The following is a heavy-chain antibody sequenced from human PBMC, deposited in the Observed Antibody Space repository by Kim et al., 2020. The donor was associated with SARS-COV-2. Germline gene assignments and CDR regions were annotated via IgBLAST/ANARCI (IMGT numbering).Heavy chain of an antibody. V-gene: IGHV4-39*01. CDR1: GGSISSSSYY. CDR3: AGHRKLRNWFDP. Sequence: SETLSLTCTVSGGSISSSSYYWGWIRQPPGKGLEWIGSIYYSGSTYYNPSLKSRVTISVDTSKNQFSLKLSSVTAADTAVYYCAGHRKLRNWFDPWGQGTLVTVSS. D-gene: IGHD1-26*01. CDR2: IYYSGST. J-gene: IGHJ5*02.